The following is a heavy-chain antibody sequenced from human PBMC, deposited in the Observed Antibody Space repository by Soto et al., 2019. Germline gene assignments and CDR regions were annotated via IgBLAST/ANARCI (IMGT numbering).Heavy chain of an antibody. V-gene: IGHV3-74*01. CDR3: VRAYCSGGSCYTMPFDY. CDR2: INSDGSTT. Sequence: GGSMRLSCAASGFTFSSNWMHWVRQAPGKGLVWVSRINSDGSTTTYADSVKGRFTISRDNAKNTLYLQMNSLRAEDTAVYYCVRAYCSGGSCYTMPFDYWGQGTLVTVSS. D-gene: IGHD2-15*01. J-gene: IGHJ4*02. CDR1: GFTFSSNW.